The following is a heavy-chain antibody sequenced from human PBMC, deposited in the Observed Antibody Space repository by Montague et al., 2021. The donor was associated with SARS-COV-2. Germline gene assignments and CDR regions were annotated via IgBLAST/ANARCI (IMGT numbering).Heavy chain of an antibody. CDR2: PYYRSKWYN. D-gene: IGHD1-1*01. V-gene: IGHV6-1*01. CDR3: TSGREGNYNVMDV. J-gene: IGHJ6*02. CDR1: GDSVAGHSAT. Sequence: CAISGDSVAGHSATWNWDRHSPSRGLECLCRPYYRSKWYNDYAVSVRGRVTINPDTSKNQFSLQLNSVTPEDTAIYYCTSGREGNYNVMDVWGQGTTVTVSS.